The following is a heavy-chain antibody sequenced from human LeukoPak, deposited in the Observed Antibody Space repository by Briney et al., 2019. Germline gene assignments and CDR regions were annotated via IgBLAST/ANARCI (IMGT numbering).Heavy chain of an antibody. CDR2: MNPNSGNT. CDR3: ARGLIAAAGTKWWFDH. Sequence: ASVTVSFKASGYTFTSYDINWVRQATGQGRKWMGWMNPNSGNTGYAQKFQGRVTMTRNTYISTAYMELSSLRSEDTAVYYCARGLIAAAGTKWWFDHWGQGTLVTVSS. D-gene: IGHD6-13*01. V-gene: IGHV1-8*01. J-gene: IGHJ5*02. CDR1: GYTFTSYD.